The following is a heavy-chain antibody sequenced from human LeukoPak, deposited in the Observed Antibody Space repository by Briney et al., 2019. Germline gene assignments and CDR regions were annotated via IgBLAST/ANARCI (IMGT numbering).Heavy chain of an antibody. Sequence: GGTLRLSCAASGFTFSSHGMNWVRQAPGKGLECVSGISPSGGITYYTDSVKGRFTISRDNSKNTQSLQMNSLRAEDTGVYYCAKEADSDDGGNGQIDYWGQGTLVTVSS. D-gene: IGHD2-15*01. J-gene: IGHJ4*02. CDR3: AKEADSDDGGNGQIDY. CDR2: ISPSGGIT. CDR1: GFTFSSHG. V-gene: IGHV3-23*01.